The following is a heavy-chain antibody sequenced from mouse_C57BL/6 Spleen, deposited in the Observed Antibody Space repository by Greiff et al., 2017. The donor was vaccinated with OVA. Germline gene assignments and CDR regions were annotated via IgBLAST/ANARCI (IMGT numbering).Heavy chain of an antibody. Sequence: QVQLQQPGAELVKPGASVKLSCKASGYTFTSYWMHWVKQRPGQGLEWIGMILTNTGSTNYNEKFKSKATLTVDKSSSTAYMQLSSLTSEDSAVYYCARWGYYDGSSRYYFGDWGQGTTLTVSS. CDR3: ARWGYYDGSSRYYFGD. D-gene: IGHD1-1*01. J-gene: IGHJ2*01. CDR2: ILTNTGST. CDR1: GYTFTSYW. V-gene: IGHV1-64*01.